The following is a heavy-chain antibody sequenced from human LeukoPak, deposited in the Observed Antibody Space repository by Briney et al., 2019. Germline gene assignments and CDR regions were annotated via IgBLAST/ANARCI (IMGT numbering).Heavy chain of an antibody. Sequence: ASVKVSCKASGYTFTSYDINWVRQATGQGLEWMGWMNPNSGNTGYAQKFQGRVTMTRNTSISTAYMELSSLRSEDTAVYYCARRGKIAARRGGDYWGQGTLVTVSS. V-gene: IGHV1-8*01. CDR2: MNPNSGNT. CDR3: ARRGKIAARRGGDY. CDR1: GYTFTSYD. D-gene: IGHD6-6*01. J-gene: IGHJ4*02.